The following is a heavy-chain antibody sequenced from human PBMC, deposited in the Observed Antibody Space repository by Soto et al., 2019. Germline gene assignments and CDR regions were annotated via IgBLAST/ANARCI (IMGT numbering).Heavy chain of an antibody. CDR3: ARGGSSWSHYYYYGMDV. CDR1: GYPFTSYG. V-gene: IGHV1-18*04. CDR2: INAYNGNT. Sequence: QVQLVQSGAEVKKPGASVKVSCKASGYPFTSYGISWVRQAPGQGLEWMGSINAYNGNTNYAQKLQGRVTMTTDTSTSTAYMELRSLRSDDTAVYYCARGGSSWSHYYYYGMDVWGQGTTVTVSS. J-gene: IGHJ6*02. D-gene: IGHD6-13*01.